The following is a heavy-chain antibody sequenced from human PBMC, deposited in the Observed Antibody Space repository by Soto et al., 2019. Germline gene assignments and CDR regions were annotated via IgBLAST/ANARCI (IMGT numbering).Heavy chain of an antibody. CDR3: AIPEDIAGKGHAFDI. V-gene: IGHV1-18*01. J-gene: IGHJ3*02. Sequence: QVQLVQSGAELKKPGASVKVSCKASGYTFTSYGISWVRQAPGQGLEWMGWISAYNGNTNYAQKLQGRVTMTTDTSTSTAYMELRSLRSDDTAVYYCAIPEDIAGKGHAFDIWGQGTMVTVSS. D-gene: IGHD2-15*01. CDR1: GYTFTSYG. CDR2: ISAYNGNT.